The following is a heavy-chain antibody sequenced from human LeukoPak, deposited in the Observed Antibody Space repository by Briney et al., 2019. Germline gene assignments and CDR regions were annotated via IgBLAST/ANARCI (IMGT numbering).Heavy chain of an antibody. CDR1: GFTVSDNS. CDR2: IYYDDRT. V-gene: IGHV3-53*01. CDR3: ARRAGGYSHPYDY. J-gene: IGHJ4*02. Sequence: GGSLRLSCTVSGFTVSDNSMSWVRQAPGKGLEWVSFIYYDDRTHYSDSVKGRFTISRDNSKNTLYLQMNSLRAEDTAVYYCARRAGGYSHPYDYWGQGTLVTVSS. D-gene: IGHD4-23*01.